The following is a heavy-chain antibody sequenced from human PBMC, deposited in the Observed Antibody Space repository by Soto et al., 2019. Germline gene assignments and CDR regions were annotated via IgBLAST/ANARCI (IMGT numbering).Heavy chain of an antibody. CDR3: AKANRRGFGVVYYYYYGMDV. V-gene: IGHV3-23*01. J-gene: IGHJ6*02. Sequence: GGSLRLSCAASGFTFSSYVMSWVRQAPGKGLEWVSAISGSGGSTYYADSVKGRFTISRDNSKNTLYLQMNSLRAEDTAVYYCAKANRRGFGVVYYYYYGMDVWGQGTTVTVSS. D-gene: IGHD3-3*01. CDR2: ISGSGGST. CDR1: GFTFSSYV.